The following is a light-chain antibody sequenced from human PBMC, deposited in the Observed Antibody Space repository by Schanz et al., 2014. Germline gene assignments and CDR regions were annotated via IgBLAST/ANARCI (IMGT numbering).Light chain of an antibody. CDR2: GAS. CDR1: QSVSSY. V-gene: IGKV3D-15*01. CDR3: QKYNSVPWT. J-gene: IGKJ1*01. Sequence: PGERATLSCRASQSVSSYLAWYQQKPGQAPRLLIYGASSRPPVIPDRFSGSGSGTDFTLTISSLQPEDVATYYCQKYNSVPWTFGQGTKVEIK.